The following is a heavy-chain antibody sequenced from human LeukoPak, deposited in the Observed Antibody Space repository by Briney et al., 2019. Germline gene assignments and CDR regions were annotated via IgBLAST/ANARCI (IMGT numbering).Heavy chain of an antibody. CDR3: ARHGALCTGGSCTRFDP. CDR1: GGSISSSNYY. J-gene: IGHJ5*02. CDR2: IYYSGST. V-gene: IGHV4-39*01. Sequence: SETLSLTCTVSGGSISSSNYYWGWIRQPPGKGLDWIGTIYYSGSTYYNSSLKSRVTISVDTSKNHFSLKVSSVTATDTAMYYCARHGALCTGGSCTRFDPWGQGTLVTVSS. D-gene: IGHD2-15*01.